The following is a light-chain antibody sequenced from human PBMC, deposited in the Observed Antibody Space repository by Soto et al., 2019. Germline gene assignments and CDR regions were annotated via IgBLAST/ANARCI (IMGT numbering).Light chain of an antibody. J-gene: IGKJ4*01. CDR2: AAS. V-gene: IGKV1-16*01. Sequence: MTQSPSSLSASVGDRVTITCRASQSITTYLNWYQQTLGEAPKLLIYAASRLQIGVPSRFSGSGSGTDFTLTISSLQPEDFATYYCQQYNSYPLTFGGGTKVDIK. CDR1: QSITTY. CDR3: QQYNSYPLT.